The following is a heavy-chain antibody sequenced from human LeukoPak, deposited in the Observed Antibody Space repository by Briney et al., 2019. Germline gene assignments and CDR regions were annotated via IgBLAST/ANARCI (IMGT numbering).Heavy chain of an antibody. CDR3: ARDGWFGEYYFDY. CDR2: MQTNGNT. D-gene: IGHD3-10*01. J-gene: IGHJ4*02. CDR1: GGSITSGSYF. V-gene: IGHV4-61*02. Sequence: PSQTLSLTCTVSGGSITSGSYFWTWIRQPAGKGLEWLGRMQTNGNTNYNPSLKSRVAISIDTSKNQFSLKLSSVTAADTAVYYCARDGWFGEYYFDYWGQGTLVTVSS.